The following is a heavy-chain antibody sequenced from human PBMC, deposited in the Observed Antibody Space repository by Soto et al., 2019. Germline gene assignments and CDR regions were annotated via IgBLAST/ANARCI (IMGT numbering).Heavy chain of an antibody. D-gene: IGHD6-19*01. CDR2: ISDTGAST. CDR3: AKGRGSGWAWYFDN. Sequence: EVRLLEAGGGLKQPGGSLRLSCAASGFTFKESAMNWVRQAPGKGLEWVASISDTGASTWYAESVRGRLSISRDNSKNTLYLQMNSLRGEDSAVYYCAKGRGSGWAWYFDNWGQGTLVTVSS. J-gene: IGHJ4*02. V-gene: IGHV3-23*01. CDR1: GFTFKESA.